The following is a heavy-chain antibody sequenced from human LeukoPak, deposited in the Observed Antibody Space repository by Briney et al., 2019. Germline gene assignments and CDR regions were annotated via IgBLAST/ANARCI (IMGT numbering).Heavy chain of an antibody. V-gene: IGHV3-23*01. CDR1: GFTFNSYA. J-gene: IGHJ3*02. CDR2: ITGSGGST. Sequence: GGSLRLSCAASGFTFNSYAMTWVRQAPGKGLEWVSVITGSGGSTYYADSVKGRFTISRDNSKNTLHLQMNSLRDEDTAVYYCASDLRVGHERYEAFNIWGQGTTVIVSS. CDR3: ASDLRVGHERYEAFNI. D-gene: IGHD3-16*01.